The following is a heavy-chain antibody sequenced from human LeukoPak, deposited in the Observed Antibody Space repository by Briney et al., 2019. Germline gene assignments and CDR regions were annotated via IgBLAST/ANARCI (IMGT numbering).Heavy chain of an antibody. D-gene: IGHD4-17*01. V-gene: IGHV3-23*01. CDR2: IGGSGGYT. CDR1: GFTFSSYG. CDR3: AKESYGDYDLDY. J-gene: IGHJ4*02. Sequence: PGGSLRLSCAASGFTFSSYGMNWVRQAPGKGLEWVSDIGGSGGYTYYADSVKGRFTISRDNSKNTLYLQMNSLRAEDTAVYYCAKESYGDYDLDYWGQGTLVTVSS.